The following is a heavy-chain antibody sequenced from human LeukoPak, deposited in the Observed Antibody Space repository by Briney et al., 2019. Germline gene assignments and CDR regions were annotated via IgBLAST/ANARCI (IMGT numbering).Heavy chain of an antibody. V-gene: IGHV4-39*01. J-gene: IGHJ4*02. CDR2: IYYSGST. CDR3: ARHVAEYCSGGSCYPYYFDY. CDR1: GGSISSSSYY. Sequence: PPETLSLTCTVSGGSISSSSYYWGWIRQPPGKGLEWIGSIYYSGSTYYNPSLKSRVTISVDTSKNQFSLKLSSVTAADTAVYYCARHVAEYCSGGSCYPYYFDYWGQGTLVTVSS. D-gene: IGHD2-15*01.